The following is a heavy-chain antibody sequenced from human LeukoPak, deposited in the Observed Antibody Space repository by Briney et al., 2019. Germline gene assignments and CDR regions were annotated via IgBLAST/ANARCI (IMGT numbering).Heavy chain of an antibody. V-gene: IGHV1-69*05. CDR3: EKDDPGYFSS. Sequence: GSSVKVSFKASGGTLSSYAISWVRQAPGQGLEWMGGIIAMFGTATYAQKFQGRGTITTDESTQTAYMELNRLTDEGRAGYYCEKDDPGYFSSWGQGTLVTVSS. CDR1: GGTLSSYA. D-gene: IGHD7-27*01. J-gene: IGHJ4*02. CDR2: IIAMFGTA.